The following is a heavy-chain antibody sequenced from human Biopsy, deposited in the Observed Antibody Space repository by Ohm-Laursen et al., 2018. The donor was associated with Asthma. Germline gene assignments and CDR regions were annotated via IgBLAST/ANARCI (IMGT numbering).Heavy chain of an antibody. J-gene: IGHJ4*01. CDR3: ARAERRVEFSYFDN. CDR2: IYWNGDK. D-gene: IGHD1-1*01. Sequence: TQTLTLTCTFSGFSLTKSGVGVGWIRQPPREAPDWLALIYWNGDKHYSPSLRSRLSITKDTSRNQVVLAMTNMDTVDTGTYFCARAERRVEFSYFDNWGLGTLVYVSS. V-gene: IGHV2-5*01. CDR1: GFSLTKSGVG.